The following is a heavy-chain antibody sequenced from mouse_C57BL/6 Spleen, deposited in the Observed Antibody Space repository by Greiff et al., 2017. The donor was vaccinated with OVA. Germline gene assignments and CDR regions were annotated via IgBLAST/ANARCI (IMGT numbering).Heavy chain of an antibody. J-gene: IGHJ1*03. V-gene: IGHV1-54*01. CDR2: INPGSGGT. D-gene: IGHD1-1*01. CDR1: GYAFTNYL. CDR3: ARSHYYGSSRYFDV. Sequence: VQLQQSGAELVRPGTSVKVSCKASGYAFTNYLIAWVKQRPGQGLEWIGVINPGSGGTNYNEKFKGKATLTADKSSSTAYMQLSSLTSEDSAVYFCARSHYYGSSRYFDVWGTGTTVTVS.